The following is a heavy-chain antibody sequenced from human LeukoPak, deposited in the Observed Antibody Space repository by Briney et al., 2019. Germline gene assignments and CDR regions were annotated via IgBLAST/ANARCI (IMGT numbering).Heavy chain of an antibody. Sequence: PGGSLRLSCAASGFTFSSYGMHWVRQAPGKGLEWVAFIRYDGSNKYYADSVKGRFTISRDNSKNTLYLQMNSLRAEDTAVYYCAKDRGYSYGYRNYYYMDVWGKGTTVTISS. V-gene: IGHV3-30*02. CDR2: IRYDGSNK. CDR3: AKDRGYSYGYRNYYYMDV. J-gene: IGHJ6*03. CDR1: GFTFSSYG. D-gene: IGHD5-18*01.